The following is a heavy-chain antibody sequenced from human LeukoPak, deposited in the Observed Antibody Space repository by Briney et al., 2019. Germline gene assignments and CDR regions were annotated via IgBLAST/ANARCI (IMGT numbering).Heavy chain of an antibody. CDR1: GYSLTELS. CDR3: ATRYYDSSSSIDR. CDR2: FDPEDGET. Sequence: ASVKVSCKVSGYSLTELSIHWVRQAPGKGLEWMGGFDPEDGETIYTQKFQGRVTMTEDTSTDTAYMELSSLRSEDTAVYYCATRYYDSSSSIDRWGQGTLVTVSS. D-gene: IGHD3-22*01. V-gene: IGHV1-24*01. J-gene: IGHJ5*02.